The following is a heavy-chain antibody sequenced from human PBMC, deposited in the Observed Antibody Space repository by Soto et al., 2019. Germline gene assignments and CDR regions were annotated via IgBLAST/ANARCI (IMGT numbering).Heavy chain of an antibody. Sequence: GGSLRLSCAASGFTFSSYAMSWVRQAPGKGLEWVSAISGSGGSTYYADSVKGRFTISRDNSKNTLYLQMNSLRAEDTAVYYCAKGGVDFWSGYPLGFDYWGQGTLVTVSS. V-gene: IGHV3-23*01. CDR2: ISGSGGST. D-gene: IGHD3-3*01. J-gene: IGHJ4*02. CDR1: GFTFSSYA. CDR3: AKGGVDFWSGYPLGFDY.